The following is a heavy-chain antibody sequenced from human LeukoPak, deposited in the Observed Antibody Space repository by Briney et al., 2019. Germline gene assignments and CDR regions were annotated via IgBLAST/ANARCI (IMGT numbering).Heavy chain of an antibody. CDR1: GFTFGSYS. Sequence: GGSLRLSCAASGFTFGSYSMNWVRQAPGKGLEWVSSISSSSSYIYYADSVKGRFTISRDNAKNSLYLQMNSLRAEDTAVYYCARGPIAAAVDYYFDYWGQGTLVTVSS. D-gene: IGHD6-13*01. V-gene: IGHV3-21*04. CDR2: ISSSSSYI. CDR3: ARGPIAAAVDYYFDY. J-gene: IGHJ4*02.